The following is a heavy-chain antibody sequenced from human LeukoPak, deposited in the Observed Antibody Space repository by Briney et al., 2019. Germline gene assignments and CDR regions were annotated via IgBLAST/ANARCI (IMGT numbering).Heavy chain of an antibody. CDR1: GFTFSSYA. V-gene: IGHV3-23*01. CDR3: SKGNDYDGKKISLDY. J-gene: IGHJ4*02. D-gene: IGHD4-23*01. CDR2: ISGSGEST. Sequence: GGSLRLSCAASGFTFSSYAMNWVRQAPGKGLEWVSTISGSGESTYYEDSVKGRFTISRDNSKNTLYLQMNSLRAEDTAVYYCSKGNDYDGKKISLDYWGQGTLVTVSS.